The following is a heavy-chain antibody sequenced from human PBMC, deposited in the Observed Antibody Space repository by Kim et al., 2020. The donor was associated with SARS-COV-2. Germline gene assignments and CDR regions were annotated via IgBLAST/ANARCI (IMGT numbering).Heavy chain of an antibody. CDR3: AKDNIHLRQAAAGTWSWFDP. V-gene: IGHV3-23*01. Sequence: RFTISRDNSKNTLYLQMNSLRAEDTAVYYCAKDNIHLRQAAAGTWSWFDPWGQGTLVTVSS. J-gene: IGHJ5*02. D-gene: IGHD6-13*01.